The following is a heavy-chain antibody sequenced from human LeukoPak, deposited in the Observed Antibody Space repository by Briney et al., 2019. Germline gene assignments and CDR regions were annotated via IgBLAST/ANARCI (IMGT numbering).Heavy chain of an antibody. D-gene: IGHD2-15*01. CDR2: INPNSGNT. V-gene: IGHV1-18*04. Sequence: ASVKVSCKASGYTFTGYYMHWVRQAPGQGLEWMGWINPNSGNTNYAQKLQGRVTMTTDTSTSTAYMELRSLRSDDTAVYYCARAGDCSGGSCYLAYFQHWGQGTLVTVSS. CDR3: ARAGDCSGGSCYLAYFQH. CDR1: GYTFTGYY. J-gene: IGHJ1*01.